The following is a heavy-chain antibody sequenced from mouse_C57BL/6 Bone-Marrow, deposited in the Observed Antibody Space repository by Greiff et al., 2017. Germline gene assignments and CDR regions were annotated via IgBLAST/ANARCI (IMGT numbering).Heavy chain of an antibody. V-gene: IGHV1-81*01. Sequence: QVQLQQSGAELARPGASVKLSCKASGYTFTSYGISWVKQRTGQGLEWIGEIYPRSGNTYYNEKFKGKATLTADKSSSTAYMELRSLTSEDPAVYFCARRVTGKAWFAYWGQGTLVTVSA. CDR2: IYPRSGNT. J-gene: IGHJ3*01. CDR1: GYTFTSYG. CDR3: ARRVTGKAWFAY. D-gene: IGHD4-1*01.